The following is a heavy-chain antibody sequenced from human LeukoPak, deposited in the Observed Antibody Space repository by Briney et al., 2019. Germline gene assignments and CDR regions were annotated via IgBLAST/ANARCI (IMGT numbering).Heavy chain of an antibody. CDR3: ARSEGSARYCSSTSCPRSGWFDP. D-gene: IGHD2-2*01. J-gene: IGHJ5*02. V-gene: IGHV1-18*01. CDR1: GYTFTSYG. CDR2: ISAYNGNT. Sequence: ASVKVSCKASGYTFTSYGISWVRQAPGQGLEWMGLISAYNGNTNYAQELQGRVTMTTDTSTSTAYMELRSLRSDDTAVYYCARSEGSARYCSSTSCPRSGWFDPWGQGTLVTVSS.